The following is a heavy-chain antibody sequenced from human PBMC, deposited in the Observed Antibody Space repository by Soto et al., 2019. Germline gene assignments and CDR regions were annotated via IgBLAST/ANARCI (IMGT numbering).Heavy chain of an antibody. D-gene: IGHD3-22*01. CDR3: ARGSVATVASSGSYEY. V-gene: IGHV4-34*01. J-gene: IGHJ1*01. CDR2: INHSGGT. CDR1: GGSFSAYY. Sequence: SETLSLTCAVYGGSFSAYYWSWIRQPPGKGLEWIGEINHSGGTSYNPSLKSRVTIPVDTSKSQFSLKLTSVTAADRAVYYCARGSVATVASSGSYEYWGQGTPVTVSS.